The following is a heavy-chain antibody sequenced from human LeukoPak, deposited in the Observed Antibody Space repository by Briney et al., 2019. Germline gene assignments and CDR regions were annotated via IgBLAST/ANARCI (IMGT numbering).Heavy chain of an antibody. D-gene: IGHD3-16*02. Sequence: GGSLKLSCAASGFTFSSYAMSWVRQAPGKGLEWVSAISGSGGSTYYADSVKGRFTISRDNSKNTLYLQMNSLRAEDTAVYYCAIHASNYDYVWGSYRELNYFDYWGQGTLVTVSS. J-gene: IGHJ4*02. CDR1: GFTFSSYA. CDR2: ISGSGGST. V-gene: IGHV3-23*01. CDR3: AIHASNYDYVWGSYRELNYFDY.